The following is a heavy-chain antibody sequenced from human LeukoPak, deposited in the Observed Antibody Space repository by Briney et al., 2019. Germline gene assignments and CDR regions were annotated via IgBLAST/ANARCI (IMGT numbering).Heavy chain of an antibody. CDR1: GGSINSYY. V-gene: IGHV4-59*01. Sequence: SETLSLTCTVSGGSINSYYWSWIRQPPGKGLEWIGYIYYSGSTNFNPSLNGRVSISRDTTNNLFSLRLRSVTAADTAVYFCARGRVSSSTWYSTYYYYFYMDVWGKGTTVTVSS. CDR2: IYYSGST. D-gene: IGHD1-1*01. J-gene: IGHJ6*03. CDR3: ARGRVSSSTWYSTYYYYFYMDV.